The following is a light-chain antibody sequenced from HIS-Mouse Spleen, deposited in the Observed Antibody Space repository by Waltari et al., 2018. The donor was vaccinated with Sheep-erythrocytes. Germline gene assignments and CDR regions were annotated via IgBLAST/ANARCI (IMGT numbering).Light chain of an antibody. CDR2: AAS. CDR3: QQLNSYPHT. J-gene: IGKJ2*01. CDR1: QGISSY. Sequence: IQLTQSPSFLSASVGDRVTITCRASQGISSYLAWYQQKPGKAPKLLIYAASTLQSGVPSRFSGSGSGTEFTLTISSLQPEDFATYYCQQLNSYPHTCGQGTKLEIK. V-gene: IGKV1-9*01.